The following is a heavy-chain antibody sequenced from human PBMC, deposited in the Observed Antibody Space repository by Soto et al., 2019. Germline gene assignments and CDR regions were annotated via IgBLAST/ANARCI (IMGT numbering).Heavy chain of an antibody. CDR3: AXTXXDXYTGYYFDY. CDR1: GGSISSSNW. V-gene: IGHV4-4*02. J-gene: IGHJ4*02. D-gene: IGHD5-18*01. CDR2: IYHSGST. Sequence: QVQLQESGPGLVKPSGTLSLTCAVSGGSISSSNWWSWVRQPPGKGLEWIGEIYHSGSTNYNPSLKSRVTISVDKSKNQFSLKLSSVTAADTAVYSCAXTXXDXYTGYYFDYWGQGTLVTVSS.